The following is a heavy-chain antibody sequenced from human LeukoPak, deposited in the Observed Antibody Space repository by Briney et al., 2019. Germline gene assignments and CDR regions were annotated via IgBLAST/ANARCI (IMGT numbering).Heavy chain of an antibody. V-gene: IGHV4-38-2*02. D-gene: IGHD5-24*01. CDR2: IYHSGST. Sequence: SETLSLTCTVSGYSISSGYYWGWIRPPPGKGLEWIGSIYHSGSTYYNPSLKSRVTISVDTSKNQFSLKLSSVTGADTAVYYCARANVEMATNKVLGYYFDDWGQGTLVTVSS. CDR1: GYSISSGYY. CDR3: ARANVEMATNKVLGYYFDD. J-gene: IGHJ4*02.